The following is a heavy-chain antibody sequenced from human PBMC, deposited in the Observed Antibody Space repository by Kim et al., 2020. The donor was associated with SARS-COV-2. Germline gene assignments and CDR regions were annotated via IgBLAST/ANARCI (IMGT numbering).Heavy chain of an antibody. CDR2: IYYSGTT. CDR1: GGSIASSDYH. Sequence: SETLSLTCTVSGGSIASSDYHWGWIRQPPGKGLEWIGGIYYSGTTYYNSSLKSRITISIDTSKSQFSLRLSSVTAADTAVYYCARQGILVIAATDNWFDPWGQGTLVTVSS. J-gene: IGHJ5*02. D-gene: IGHD2-15*01. CDR3: ARQGILVIAATDNWFDP. V-gene: IGHV4-39*01.